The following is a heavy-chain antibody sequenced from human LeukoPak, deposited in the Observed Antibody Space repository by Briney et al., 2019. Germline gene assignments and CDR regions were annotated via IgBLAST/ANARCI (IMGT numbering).Heavy chain of an antibody. V-gene: IGHV4-34*01. Sequence: PSETLSLTCAVYDGSFSGYYWSWIRQPPGKGLEWIGEINHSGSTNYNPSLKSRVTISVDTSKNQFSLKLSSVTAADTAVYYCARAPATRMVRGVIKSFDYWGQGTLVTVSS. CDR1: DGSFSGYY. J-gene: IGHJ4*02. CDR3: ARAPATRMVRGVIKSFDY. D-gene: IGHD3-10*01. CDR2: INHSGST.